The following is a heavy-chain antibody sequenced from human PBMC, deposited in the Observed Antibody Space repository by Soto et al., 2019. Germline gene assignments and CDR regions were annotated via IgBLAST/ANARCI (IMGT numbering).Heavy chain of an antibody. CDR1: GFTFSSYA. Sequence: HPGGSLRLSCAASGFTFSSYAMSWARQAPGKGLEWVSSIGVSSDAYYADSVKGRFTISRHNSRNTLYLQMNSLRAEDTALYYCAKNYFFDSWGQGTLVTVSS. V-gene: IGHV3-23*01. CDR2: IGVSSDA. J-gene: IGHJ4*02. CDR3: AKNYFFDS.